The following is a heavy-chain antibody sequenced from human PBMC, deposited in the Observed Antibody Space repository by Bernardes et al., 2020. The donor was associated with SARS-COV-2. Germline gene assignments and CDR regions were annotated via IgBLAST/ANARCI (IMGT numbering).Heavy chain of an antibody. Sequence: GGSLRLSCAASGFTFSSYAMHWVRQAPGKGLEWVAVISYDGSNKYYADSVKGRFTISRDNSKNTLYLQMNSLRAEDTAVYYCARGGDEDIVVVPAAHDVDTAMDSDFDYWGQGTLVTVSS. D-gene: IGHD2-2*01. CDR1: GFTFSSYA. V-gene: IGHV3-30-3*01. CDR3: ARGGDEDIVVVPAAHDVDTAMDSDFDY. J-gene: IGHJ4*02. CDR2: ISYDGSNK.